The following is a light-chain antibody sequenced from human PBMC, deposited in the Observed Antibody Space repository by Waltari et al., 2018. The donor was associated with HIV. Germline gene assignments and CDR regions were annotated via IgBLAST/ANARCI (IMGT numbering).Light chain of an antibody. CDR3: QQSYSFPIT. J-gene: IGKJ2*01. CDR2: DAS. V-gene: IGKV1-12*01. Sequence: DIQMTQSPRAVSLSLGDSVPLTCRASEGFGFWLAWYRQRPGEAPTLLISDASTSGSGVPSRFSGSGSGTNFALTISSLQSEDIATYFCQQSYSFPITFGPGT. CDR1: EGFGFW.